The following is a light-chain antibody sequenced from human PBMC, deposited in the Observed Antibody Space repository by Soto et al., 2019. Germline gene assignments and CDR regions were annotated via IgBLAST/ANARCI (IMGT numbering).Light chain of an antibody. J-gene: IGLJ1*01. CDR1: SRDVGGYNY. CDR3: SSYAGSNVYV. CDR2: EVS. V-gene: IGLV2-8*01. Sequence: QSVLTQPPSASGSPGQSVTISCTGTSRDVGGYNYVSWYQQHPGKAPKLMIYEVSKRPSGVPDRFSGSKSGNTASLTVSGLQAEDEADYYCSSYAGSNVYVFGTGNKLTVL.